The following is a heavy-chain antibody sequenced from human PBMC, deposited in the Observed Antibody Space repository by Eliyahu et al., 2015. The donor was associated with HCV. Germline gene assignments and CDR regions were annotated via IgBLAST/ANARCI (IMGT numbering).Heavy chain of an antibody. CDR3: AKEKGSSSSYYYYYGMDV. CDR2: ISYDGSNK. Sequence: QVQLVESGGGVVQPGRSLXLSCAASGFTFSSYGMHWVRQAPGKGLEWGAVISYDGSNKYYADSVKGRFTISRDNSKNTLHLQMNSLRAEDTGVYYCAKEKGSSSSYYYYYGMDVWGQGTTVTVSS. V-gene: IGHV3-30*18. D-gene: IGHD6-6*01. J-gene: IGHJ6*02. CDR1: GFTFSSYG.